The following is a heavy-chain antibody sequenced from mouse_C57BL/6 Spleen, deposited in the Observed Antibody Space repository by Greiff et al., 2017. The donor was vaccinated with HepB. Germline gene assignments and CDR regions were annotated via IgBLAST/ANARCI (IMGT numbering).Heavy chain of an antibody. CDR1: GYTFTSYW. Sequence: VQLQQPGAELVRPGSSVKLSCKASGYTFTSYWMHWVKQRPIQGLEWIGNIDPSDSETHYNQKFKDKATLTVDKSSSTAYMQLSSLTSGDSAVYYCARKGGNSVDYWGQGTTLTVSS. CDR2: IDPSDSET. J-gene: IGHJ2*01. V-gene: IGHV1-52*01. D-gene: IGHD2-1*01. CDR3: ARKGGNSVDY.